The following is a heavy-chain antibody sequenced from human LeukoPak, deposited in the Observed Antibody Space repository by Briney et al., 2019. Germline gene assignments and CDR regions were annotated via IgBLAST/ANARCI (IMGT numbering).Heavy chain of an antibody. V-gene: IGHV4-4*02. CDR2: IYRSGST. Sequence: SETLSLTCAVSGGSISSSNWWSWVRQPPGKGLEWIGEIYRSGSTNYNPSLKSRVTISVDTSKNQFSLKLSSVTAADTAVYYCARDTYYYDSSGYYWFDPWGQGTLVTVSS. D-gene: IGHD3-22*01. J-gene: IGHJ5*02. CDR1: GGSISSSNW. CDR3: ARDTYYYDSSGYYWFDP.